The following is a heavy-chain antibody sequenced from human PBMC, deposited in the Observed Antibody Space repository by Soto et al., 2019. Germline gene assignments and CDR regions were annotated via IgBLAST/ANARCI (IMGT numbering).Heavy chain of an antibody. V-gene: IGHV3-23*01. D-gene: IGHD4-17*01. CDR2: ISGSGGST. CDR3: AKGPEVSVTTNYFDY. CDR1: GFTFSSYA. J-gene: IGHJ4*02. Sequence: GGSLRLSCAASGFTFSSYAMSWVRQAPGKGLEWVSAISGSGGSTYYADSVKGRFTISRDNSKNTLYLQMNSLRAEDTAVYYCAKGPEVSVTTNYFDYWGQGTLVTVSS.